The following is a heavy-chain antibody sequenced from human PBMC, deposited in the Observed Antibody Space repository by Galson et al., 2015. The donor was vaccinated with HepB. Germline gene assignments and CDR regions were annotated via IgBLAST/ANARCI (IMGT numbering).Heavy chain of an antibody. CDR2: ISSSGSII. Sequence: SLRLSCAASGFTFRSHSMNWVRQAPGKGLEWVSYISSSGSIIYYADSVKGRFTISRDNAKNSLYLKMNSLRAEDTAVYYCARDRYITYSYDSSGYYASAFDIWGQGTMVTVSS. CDR1: GFTFRSHS. V-gene: IGHV3-48*04. CDR3: ARDRYITYSYDSSGYYASAFDI. D-gene: IGHD3-22*01. J-gene: IGHJ3*02.